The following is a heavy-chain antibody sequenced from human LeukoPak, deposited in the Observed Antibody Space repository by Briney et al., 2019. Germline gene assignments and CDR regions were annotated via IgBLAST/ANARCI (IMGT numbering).Heavy chain of an antibody. CDR3: AREDRYGDYRVGYYYYYMDV. J-gene: IGHJ6*03. CDR2: INPSGGST. V-gene: IGHV1-46*01. CDR1: GYTFTSYY. Sequence: GASVKVSCKASGYTFTSYYMHWVRQAPGQGLEWMGIINPSGGSTSYAQKFQGRVTMTRDMSTSTVYMELSSLRSEDTAVYYCAREDRYGDYRVGYYYYYMDVWGKGTTVTVSS. D-gene: IGHD4-17*01.